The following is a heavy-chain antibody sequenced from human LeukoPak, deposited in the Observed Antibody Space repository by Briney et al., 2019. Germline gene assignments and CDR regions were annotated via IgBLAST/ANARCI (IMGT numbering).Heavy chain of an antibody. V-gene: IGHV4-34*01. CDR1: GGSFSDFY. J-gene: IGHJ3*02. Sequence: PSETLSLTCAVSGGSFSDFYWTWIRQSPGKGLEWIGEINYSAVTNYNPSLKSRATISLDPSKSQFSLKLSSVTAADTAVYYCASLTPFRGRRNAFEIWGQGTTVTV. D-gene: IGHD3-9*01. CDR3: ASLTPFRGRRNAFEI. CDR2: INYSAVT.